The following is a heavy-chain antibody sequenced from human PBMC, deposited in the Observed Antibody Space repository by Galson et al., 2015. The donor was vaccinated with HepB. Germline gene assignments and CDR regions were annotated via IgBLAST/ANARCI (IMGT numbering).Heavy chain of an antibody. CDR2: ISYDGGNK. D-gene: IGHD6-19*01. J-gene: IGHJ4*02. CDR3: AKDSGGYGGVWYPPEGFDY. Sequence: SLRLSCAASGFTFSSHGIHWVRQAPGKGLEWVAVISYDGGNKYYADSVKGRFIISRDNSKNTLFLQMNSLRAEDTAVYYCAKDSGGYGGVWYPPEGFDYWGQGTLVTVSS. CDR1: GFTFSSHG. V-gene: IGHV3-30*18.